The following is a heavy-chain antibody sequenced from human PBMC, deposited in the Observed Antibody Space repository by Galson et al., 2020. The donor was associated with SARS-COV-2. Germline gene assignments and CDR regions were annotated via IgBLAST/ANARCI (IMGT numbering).Heavy chain of an antibody. CDR2: IYSEGSST. V-gene: IGHV3-74*01. CDR1: GFTFSSYW. J-gene: IGHJ4*02. D-gene: IGHD6-13*01. Sequence: ALHGESLKISCAASGFTFSSYWMHWVRQAPGKGLVWVSRIYSEGSSTSYADSVKGRFTISGDNAKNTLYLQMNSLRAEDTAVYYCARDDAAAAGRATIDYWGQGTRVTVSS. CDR3: ARDDAAAAGRATIDY.